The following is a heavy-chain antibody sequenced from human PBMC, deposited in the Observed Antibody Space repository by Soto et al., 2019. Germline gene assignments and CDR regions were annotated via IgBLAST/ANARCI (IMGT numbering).Heavy chain of an antibody. V-gene: IGHV1-69*01. Sequence: QVQLVQSGAEVKKPGSSVKVSCKASGGTFSSYAISWVRQAPGQGLEWMGGIIPIFGTANYAQKFQGRVTITADESTSTAYMELISLRSEDTAVYYCARDCSGGSCYSGAFDIWGQGTMVTVSS. CDR2: IIPIFGTA. CDR3: ARDCSGGSCYSGAFDI. CDR1: GGTFSSYA. J-gene: IGHJ3*02. D-gene: IGHD2-15*01.